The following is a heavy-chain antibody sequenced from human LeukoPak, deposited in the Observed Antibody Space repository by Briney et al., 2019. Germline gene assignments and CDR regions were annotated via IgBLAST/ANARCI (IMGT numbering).Heavy chain of an antibody. D-gene: IGHD2-21*02. CDR2: INPNSGGT. Sequence: ASVKVSCKASGYTFTSYDINWVRQAPGQGLEWMGWINPNSGGTNYAQKFQGRVTMTRDTSISTAYMELSRLRSDDTAVYYCARELAYCGGDCYSDYWGQGTLVTVSS. CDR1: GYTFTSYD. CDR3: ARELAYCGGDCYSDY. J-gene: IGHJ4*02. V-gene: IGHV1-2*02.